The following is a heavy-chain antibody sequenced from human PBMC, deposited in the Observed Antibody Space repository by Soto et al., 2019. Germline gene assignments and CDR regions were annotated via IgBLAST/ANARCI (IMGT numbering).Heavy chain of an antibody. Sequence: QVQLVESGGGVVQPGRSLRLSCAASGFTFSSYGMHWVRQAPGKGLEWVAVIWYDGSNKYYADSVKGRFSISRYNSKTRLYLQMNGLRAEYTAMYYCAGKYYFDYWGQGILVTVSS. CDR3: AGKYYFDY. J-gene: IGHJ4*02. CDR2: IWYDGSNK. V-gene: IGHV3-33*01. CDR1: GFTFSSYG.